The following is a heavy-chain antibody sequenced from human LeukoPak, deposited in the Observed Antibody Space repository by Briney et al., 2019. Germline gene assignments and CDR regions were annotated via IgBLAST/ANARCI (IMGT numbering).Heavy chain of an antibody. CDR3: ARFTPSWTGLTVDY. CDR1: GGSISSYY. V-gene: IGHV4-59*01. CDR2: IYYSGST. Sequence: PSETLSLTCTVSGGSISSYYWSWIRQPPGKGVEWIGYIYYSGSTNYNPSLKSRVTISVDTSKNQFSLKLNAVTAADTAVYYCARFTPSWTGLTVDYWGQGTLVTVSS. D-gene: IGHD3/OR15-3a*01. J-gene: IGHJ4*02.